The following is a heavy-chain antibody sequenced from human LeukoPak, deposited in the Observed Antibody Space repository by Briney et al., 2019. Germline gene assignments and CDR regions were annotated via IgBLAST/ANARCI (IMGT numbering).Heavy chain of an antibody. CDR1: GGSISSYY. D-gene: IGHD3-16*01. CDR2: IYTSGST. Sequence: SETLSLTCTVSGGSISSYYWSWIRQPAGKGLEWIGRIYTSGSTNYNPSLKSRVTMSVDTSKNQFSLKLSSVTAADTAAYYCARDLRLGESYYYYMDVWGKGTTVTVSS. J-gene: IGHJ6*03. CDR3: ARDLRLGESYYYYMDV. V-gene: IGHV4-4*07.